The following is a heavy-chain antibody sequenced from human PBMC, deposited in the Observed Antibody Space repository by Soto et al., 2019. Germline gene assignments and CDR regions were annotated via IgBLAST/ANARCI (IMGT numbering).Heavy chain of an antibody. V-gene: IGHV3-23*01. CDR2: ISGSGGTT. D-gene: IGHD2-2*01. CDR1: GFTFSSYA. Sequence: EVQLLESGGGLVQPGGSLRLSCAASGFTFSSYAMSWVRQAPGKGLEWVSAISGSGGTTYYTDSVKGRFTISRDNSKNTLYLQMNSLRVEDTAVDYCAKYCSSTSCLVVYGMDVWGQGTKVTVSS. J-gene: IGHJ6*02. CDR3: AKYCSSTSCLVVYGMDV.